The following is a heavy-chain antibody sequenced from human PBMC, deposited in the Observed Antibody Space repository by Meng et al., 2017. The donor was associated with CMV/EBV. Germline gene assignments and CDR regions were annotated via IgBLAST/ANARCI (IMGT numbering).Heavy chain of an antibody. CDR3: ARSLREGARGFDY. V-gene: IGHV3-21*01. J-gene: IGHJ4*02. CDR2: ISSSSSYI. D-gene: IGHD1-26*01. Sequence: EVQLVEFGGGGGKPGGSRRLSCAASGFTFSSYSMNWVRQAPEKGLEWVSSISSSSSYICYADSVKGRFTISRDNAKNSLYLQMNSLRAEDTAVYYCARSLREGARGFDYWGQGTLVTVSS. CDR1: GFTFSSYS.